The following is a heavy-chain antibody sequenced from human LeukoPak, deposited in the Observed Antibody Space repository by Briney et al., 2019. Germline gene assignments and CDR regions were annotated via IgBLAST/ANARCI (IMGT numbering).Heavy chain of an antibody. CDR2: INPNSGGT. Sequence: ASVKVSCKASGYTFTGYYMHWVRQAPGQGLEWMGWINPNSGGTNYAQKFQGRVTMTRDTSISTAYMELSRLRSDDTAVYYCAKRRGYCSSTSCPAGYYMDVWGKGTTVTISS. J-gene: IGHJ6*03. CDR1: GYTFTGYY. CDR3: AKRRGYCSSTSCPAGYYMDV. V-gene: IGHV1-2*02. D-gene: IGHD2-2*01.